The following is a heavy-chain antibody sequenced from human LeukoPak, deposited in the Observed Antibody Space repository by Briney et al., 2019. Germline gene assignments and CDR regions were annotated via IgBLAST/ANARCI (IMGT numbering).Heavy chain of an antibody. CDR3: ARAPVVPATTDYYYYMDV. CDR1: GGSISSYY. CDR2: IYTSGST. J-gene: IGHJ6*03. Sequence: PSETLSLTCTVSGGSISSYYWSWIRQPAGKGLEWIGRIYTSGSTNDNPSLKSRVTMSVDTSKNQFSLKLSCVTAADTAVYYCARAPVVPATTDYYYYMDVWGKGTTVTVSS. D-gene: IGHD2-2*01. V-gene: IGHV4-4*07.